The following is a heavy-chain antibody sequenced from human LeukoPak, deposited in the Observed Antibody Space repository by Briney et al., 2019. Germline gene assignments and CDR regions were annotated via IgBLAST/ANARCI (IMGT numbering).Heavy chain of an antibody. J-gene: IGHJ4*02. V-gene: IGHV3-30*04. CDR2: ISYDGSNK. CDR3: ARDGKHIVVVTHPFHYFDY. CDR1: GFTFSSYA. D-gene: IGHD2-21*02. Sequence: GGSLRLSCAASGFTFSSYAMHWVRQAPGKGLEWVAVISYDGSNKYYADSVKGRFTISRDNSKNTLYLQMNSLRAEDTAAYYCARDGKHIVVVTHPFHYFDYWGQGTLVTVSS.